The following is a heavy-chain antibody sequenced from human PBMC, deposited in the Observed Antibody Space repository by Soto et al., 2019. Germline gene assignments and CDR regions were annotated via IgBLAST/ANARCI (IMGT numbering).Heavy chain of an antibody. CDR1: GYTFTSYG. V-gene: IGHV1-18*01. D-gene: IGHD3-3*01. J-gene: IGHJ4*02. Sequence: QVQLVQSGAEVKKPGASVKVSCKASGYTFTSYGISWVRQAPGQGLEWMGWISAYNGNTNYAQKFQGRVTMTTDTSTTTAYMELRSLRSDDTVVYYCARPRFLEWLFTLDYWGQGTLVTVSS. CDR3: ARPRFLEWLFTLDY. CDR2: ISAYNGNT.